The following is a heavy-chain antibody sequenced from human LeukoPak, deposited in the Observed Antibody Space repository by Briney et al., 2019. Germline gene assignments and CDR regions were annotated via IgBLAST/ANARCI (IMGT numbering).Heavy chain of an antibody. CDR1: GFPFSSYS. CDR2: IRTQSYGATT. CDR3: TRDYYDSTGAFDY. D-gene: IGHD3-22*01. Sequence: GGSLRLSCAASGFPFSSYSMNWVRQAPGKGLEWLGFIRTQSYGATTEYAAAVKGRFTISRDDSKSIAYLQMNSLKTEDTAIYYCTRDYYDSTGAFDYWGQGTQVTVSS. V-gene: IGHV3-49*04. J-gene: IGHJ4*02.